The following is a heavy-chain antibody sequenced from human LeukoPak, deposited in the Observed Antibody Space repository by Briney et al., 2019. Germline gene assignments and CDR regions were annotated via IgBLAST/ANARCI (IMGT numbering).Heavy chain of an antibody. CDR2: INHSGST. J-gene: IGHJ4*02. D-gene: IGHD2-2*02. Sequence: SETLSLTCAVYGGSFSGYYWSWIRQPPGKGLEWIGEINHSGSTNYNPSLKSRVTISVDTSKNQFSLKLSSVPAAATAVYYCARWVVPAAIDYWGQGTLVTVSS. CDR3: ARWVVPAAIDY. V-gene: IGHV4-34*01. CDR1: GGSFSGYY.